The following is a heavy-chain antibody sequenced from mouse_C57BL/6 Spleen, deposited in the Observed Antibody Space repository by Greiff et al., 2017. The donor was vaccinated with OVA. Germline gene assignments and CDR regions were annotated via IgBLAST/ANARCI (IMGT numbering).Heavy chain of an antibody. CDR2: INPGSGGT. CDR3: ARVPYDYGYFDY. V-gene: IGHV1-54*01. D-gene: IGHD2-4*01. Sequence: VQRVESGAELVRPGTSVKVSCKASGYAFTNYLIEWVKQRPGQGLEWIGVINPGSGGTNYNEKFKGKATLTADKSSSTAYMQLSSLTSEDSAVYFCARVPYDYGYFDYWGQGTTLTVSS. CDR1: GYAFTNYL. J-gene: IGHJ2*01.